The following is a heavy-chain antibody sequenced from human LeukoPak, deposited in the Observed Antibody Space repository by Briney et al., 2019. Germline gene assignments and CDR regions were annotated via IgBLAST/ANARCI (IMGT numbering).Heavy chain of an antibody. V-gene: IGHV1-2*02. CDR3: ARLVVVVAATRADAFDI. CDR1: GYTFTGYY. Sequence: ASVKVSCKASGYTFTGYYMHWVRQAPGQGLEWMGWINPNSGGTNYAQKFQGRVTMTRDTSISTAYMELSRLRSDDTAVYYCARLVVVVAATRADAFDIWGQGTMVTVSS. J-gene: IGHJ3*02. CDR2: INPNSGGT. D-gene: IGHD2-15*01.